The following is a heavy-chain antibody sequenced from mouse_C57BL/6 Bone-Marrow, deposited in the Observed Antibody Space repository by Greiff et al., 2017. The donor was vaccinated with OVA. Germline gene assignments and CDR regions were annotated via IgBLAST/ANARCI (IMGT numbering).Heavy chain of an antibody. J-gene: IGHJ4*01. V-gene: IGHV1-85*01. CDR2: IYPRDGST. D-gene: IGHD1-1*01. CDR1: GYTFTSYD. Sequence: VQLQQSGPELVKPGASVKLSCKASGYTFTSYDINWVKQRPGQGLEWIGWIYPRDGSTKYNEKFKGKATLTVDTSSSTAYMELHSLTSEDSAVYFCALYYYGSSYAMDYWGQGTSVTVSS. CDR3: ALYYYGSSYAMDY.